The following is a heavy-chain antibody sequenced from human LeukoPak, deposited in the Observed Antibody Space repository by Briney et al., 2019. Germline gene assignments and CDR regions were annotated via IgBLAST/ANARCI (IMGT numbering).Heavy chain of an antibody. CDR1: GFTFSSYA. CDR2: ISGSGGST. V-gene: IGHV3-23*01. CDR3: AKGSDNYYDSSGYYYVLDY. J-gene: IGHJ4*02. D-gene: IGHD3-22*01. Sequence: GGSLRLSCAASGFTFSSYAMSWDRQAPGKGLEWVAAISGSGGSTYYAYSVKGRFTISRDNSKNTLYLQMNSLRAEDTAVYYCAKGSDNYYDSSGYYYVLDYWGQGTLVTVSS.